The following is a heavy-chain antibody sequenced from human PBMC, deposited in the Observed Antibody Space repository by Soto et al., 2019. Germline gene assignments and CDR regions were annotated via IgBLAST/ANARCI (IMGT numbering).Heavy chain of an antibody. CDR2: ISGSGGST. V-gene: IGHV3-23*01. J-gene: IGHJ4*02. CDR1: GFTFSSYA. CDR3: AKDTKGLPGPALDY. Sequence: GGSLRLSCAASGFTFSSYAMGWVRQAPGKGLEWVSAISGSGGSTYYADSVKGRFTISRDNSKNTLYLQMNSLRAEDTAVYYCAKDTKGLPGPALDYWGQGTLVTVSS. D-gene: IGHD2-2*01.